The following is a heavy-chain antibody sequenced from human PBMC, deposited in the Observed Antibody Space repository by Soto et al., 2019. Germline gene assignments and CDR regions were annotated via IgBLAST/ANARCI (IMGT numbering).Heavy chain of an antibody. D-gene: IGHD5-12*01. CDR2: IRSKANSYAT. CDR3: TRLEATISDY. V-gene: IGHV3-73*01. CDR1: GFTFSGSA. J-gene: IGHJ4*02. Sequence: EVQLVESGGGLVQPGGSLKLSCAASGFTFSGSAMHWVRQASGKGLEWVGRIRSKANSYATAYAASVKGRFTISRDDSKNTAYLQMNSLKTEDTAVDYCTRLEATISDYWGQGTLVTVSS.